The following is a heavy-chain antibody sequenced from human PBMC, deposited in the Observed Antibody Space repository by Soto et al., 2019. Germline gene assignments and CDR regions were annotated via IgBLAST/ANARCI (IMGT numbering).Heavy chain of an antibody. J-gene: IGHJ4*02. D-gene: IGHD1-26*01. CDR3: ARGYSGSYYSVWNGFDY. V-gene: IGHV1-69*06. Sequence: QVQRVQSGAEVKKPGSSVKVSCKASGGTFSSYAISWVRQAPGQGLEWMGGIIPIFGKANYAQKFQGRVTITADKSTSTAYMELSSLRSEDTAVYYCARGYSGSYYSVWNGFDYWGQGTLVTVSS. CDR1: GGTFSSYA. CDR2: IIPIFGKA.